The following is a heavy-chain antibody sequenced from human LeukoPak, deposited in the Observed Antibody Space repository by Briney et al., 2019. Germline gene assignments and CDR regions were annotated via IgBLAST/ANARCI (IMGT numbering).Heavy chain of an antibody. CDR2: INTNTGNP. D-gene: IGHD5-18*01. CDR3: ARTIYRYGPFDY. CDR1: GYTFTSYS. Sequence: ASVKVSCKASGYTFTSYSMNWVRQAPGQGLDWMASINTNTGNPTYAQAFTGRVVFSLDTSVSTAYLQISSLKAEDNDVSYCARTIYRYGPFDYWGPGTLVTVSS. V-gene: IGHV7-4-1*02. J-gene: IGHJ4*02.